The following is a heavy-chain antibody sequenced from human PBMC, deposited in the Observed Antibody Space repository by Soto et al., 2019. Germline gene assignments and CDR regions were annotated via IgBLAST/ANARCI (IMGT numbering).Heavy chain of an antibody. D-gene: IGHD3-16*01. Sequence: PETLSLTCTVSGGSIRSGGYYWTWIRQHPGKGLEWIGYIYYSGSTNYNPSLKSRVTISVDTSKNQFSLKLSSVTAADTAVYYCARGYDGFGPFNWFDPWGQGTLVTVSS. CDR1: GGSIRSGGYY. CDR3: ARGYDGFGPFNWFDP. V-gene: IGHV4-61*08. J-gene: IGHJ5*02. CDR2: IYYSGST.